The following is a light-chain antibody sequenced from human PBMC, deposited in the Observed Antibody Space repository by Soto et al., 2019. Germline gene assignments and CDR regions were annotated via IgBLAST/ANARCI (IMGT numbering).Light chain of an antibody. CDR1: SSDVGGYDY. J-gene: IGLJ2*01. CDR3: SSYAGSNNFVV. Sequence: QSALTQPPSASGSPGQSVTISCTGTSSDVGGYDYVSWYQQHPGKAPKVMIYEVSKRPSGVPDRFSGSKSGNTASLTVSGLQAEDEADYYCSSYAGSNNFVVFGGGPKVTVL. V-gene: IGLV2-8*01. CDR2: EVS.